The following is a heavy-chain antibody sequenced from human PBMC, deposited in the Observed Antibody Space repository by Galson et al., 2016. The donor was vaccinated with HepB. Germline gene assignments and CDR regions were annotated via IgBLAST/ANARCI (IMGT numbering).Heavy chain of an antibody. CDR3: ARGGSSWYLNFFGLDV. J-gene: IGHJ6*02. D-gene: IGHD6-13*01. CDR2: ISSTSSYI. Sequence: SLRLSCADSGFTFRSYSMNWVRQAPGKGLEWVSSISSTSSYIYYADSVKGRFTISRDNAKNSLYLQMNSLRAEDTAVYYCARGGSSWYLNFFGLDVWGQGTTVTVSS. V-gene: IGHV3-21*04. CDR1: GFTFRSYS.